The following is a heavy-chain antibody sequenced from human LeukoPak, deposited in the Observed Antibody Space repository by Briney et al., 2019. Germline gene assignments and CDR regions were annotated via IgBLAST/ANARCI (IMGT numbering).Heavy chain of an antibody. CDR2: INPSGGST. J-gene: IGHJ3*02. V-gene: IGHV1-46*01. CDR3: ARVRRDGYNLEGAFDI. D-gene: IGHD5-24*01. Sequence: ASVKISCKASGYIFTDYYMHWVRQAPGQGLEWMGIINPSGGSTSYAQKFQGRVTMTRDTSTSTVYMELSSLRSEDTAVYYCARVRRDGYNLEGAFDIWGRGTMVTVSS. CDR1: GYIFTDYY.